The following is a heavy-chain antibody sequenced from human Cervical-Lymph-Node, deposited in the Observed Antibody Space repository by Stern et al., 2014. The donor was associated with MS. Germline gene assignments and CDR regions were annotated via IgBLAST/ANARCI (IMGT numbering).Heavy chain of an antibody. D-gene: IGHD3-22*01. V-gene: IGHV2-5*02. CDR2: IYWDDDE. CDR1: GFSFSTSGGG. CDR3: AHGPSDYDSAGYYYGFDY. Sequence: ESGPALVKPTQTLTLTCTFSGFSFSTSGGGLGRLRPPPGKALEWLALIYWDDDEHYSPSLKGSIPITKDNSQNQLVLTMTNMDPVDTATYYCAHGPSDYDSAGYYYGFDYWGQGTLVTVSS. J-gene: IGHJ4*02.